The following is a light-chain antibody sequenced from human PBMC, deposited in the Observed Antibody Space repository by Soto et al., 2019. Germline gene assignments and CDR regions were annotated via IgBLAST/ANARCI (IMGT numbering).Light chain of an antibody. Sequence: DIQMTQSPSSLSASVGDRVTITCRASQSVSTYLNWYHQKPGKAPKLLLYAASSLQGGVPSRFSGSGSGTDFTLTISSLQPEDFATYFCQQTYNSPWTFGQGTTVDFK. CDR3: QQTYNSPWT. J-gene: IGKJ1*01. CDR1: QSVSTY. CDR2: AAS. V-gene: IGKV1-39*01.